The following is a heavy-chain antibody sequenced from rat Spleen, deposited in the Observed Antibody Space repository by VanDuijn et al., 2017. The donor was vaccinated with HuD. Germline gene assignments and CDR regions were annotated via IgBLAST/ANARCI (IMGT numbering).Heavy chain of an antibody. V-gene: IGHV5-25*01. CDR2: ISTGGGNT. D-gene: IGHD1-9*01. J-gene: IGHJ2*01. CDR1: GFTFSNYD. Sequence: EVQLVESGGGLVQPGRSLKLSCAASGFTFSNYDMAWVRQAPTKGLEWIASISTGGGNTYYRDSVKGRFTISRDNAKSTLSLQMDSLRSEGTATYYCARRHYGYTDYFDYWGQGVMVTVSS. CDR3: ARRHYGYTDYFDY.